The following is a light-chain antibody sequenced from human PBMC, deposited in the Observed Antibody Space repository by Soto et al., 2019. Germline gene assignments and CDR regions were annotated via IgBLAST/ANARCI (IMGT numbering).Light chain of an antibody. Sequence: DIQLTQSPSFLSASVGDRVTITCRASQGISNYLAWYQQKPGKAPKLLIYAASTLQRGVPSKFXGXGXGTXXXXXXXXXQPEDXAXYYCQQLNSXPLTFGGGTKVEIK. V-gene: IGKV1-9*01. CDR1: QGISNY. J-gene: IGKJ4*01. CDR3: QQLNSXPLT. CDR2: AAS.